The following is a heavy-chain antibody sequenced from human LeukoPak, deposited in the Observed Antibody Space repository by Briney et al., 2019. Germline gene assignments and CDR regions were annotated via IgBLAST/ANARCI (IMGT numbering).Heavy chain of an antibody. CDR3: ARQRPTYYYDSSGYPQDFEP. J-gene: IGHJ5*02. Sequence: ASVKVSRKPSGYTFTSYAMNWVRQAPGQGRVWVGWINTNTGNPTYAQGFTGRFVFSLDTSVSTAYLQISRLKAEDTAVYYCARQRPTYYYDSSGYPQDFEPWGQGTLVTVSS. CDR1: GYTFTSYA. V-gene: IGHV7-4-1*02. CDR2: INTNTGNP. D-gene: IGHD3-22*01.